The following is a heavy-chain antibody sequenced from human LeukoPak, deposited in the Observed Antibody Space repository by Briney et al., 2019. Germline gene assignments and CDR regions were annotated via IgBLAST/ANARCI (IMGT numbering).Heavy chain of an antibody. V-gene: IGHV1-46*01. Sequence: SVKVSCKASGYTFTSYYMHWVRQAPGQGLEWMGIINPSGGSTRYAHKFQGRVTMTRDTSTSTVSMELSSLRSEDTAVYYCARSGSSSSSGGDYWGQGTLVTVSS. CDR1: GYTFTSYY. J-gene: IGHJ4*02. CDR2: INPSGGST. D-gene: IGHD6-6*01. CDR3: ARSGSSSSSGGDY.